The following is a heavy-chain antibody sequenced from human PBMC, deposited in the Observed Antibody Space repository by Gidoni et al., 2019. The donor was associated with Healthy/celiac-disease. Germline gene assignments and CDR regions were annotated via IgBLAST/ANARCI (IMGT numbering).Heavy chain of an antibody. CDR2: IYPGDSDT. Sequence: EVQPVQSGAEVKKTGESLKISCKGPGQSLTSYWIGWVCQMPGKGLGWMGIIYPGDSDTRYNPSFQGQVTISADKSISTAYLQWSSLKTSDTARYYCARSKYYGSGKSVDYWGQGTLVTVSS. D-gene: IGHD3-10*01. CDR3: ARSKYYGSGKSVDY. J-gene: IGHJ4*02. CDR1: GQSLTSYW. V-gene: IGHV5-51*01.